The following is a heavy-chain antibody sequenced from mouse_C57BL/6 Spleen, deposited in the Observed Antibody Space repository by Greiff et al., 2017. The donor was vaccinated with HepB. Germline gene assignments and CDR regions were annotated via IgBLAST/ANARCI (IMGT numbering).Heavy chain of an antibody. CDR1: GYTFTDYY. V-gene: IGHV1-26*01. Sequence: VQLQQSGPELVKPGASVKISCKASGYTFTDYYMNWVKQSHGKSLEWIGDINPNNGGTSYNQKFKGKATLTVDKSSSTAYMELRSLTSEDSAVYYCASLYYDYVDYWGQGTTLTVSS. CDR2: INPNNGGT. CDR3: ASLYYDYVDY. J-gene: IGHJ2*01. D-gene: IGHD2-4*01.